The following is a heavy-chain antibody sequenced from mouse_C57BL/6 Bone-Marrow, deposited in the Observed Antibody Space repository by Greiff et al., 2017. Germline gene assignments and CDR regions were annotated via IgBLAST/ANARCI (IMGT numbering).Heavy chain of an antibody. CDR2: IYPGDGDT. J-gene: IGHJ3*01. CDR3: ARRVY. Sequence: QVQLQQSGPELVKPGASVKISCKASGYAFSSSWMNWVKQRPGKGLEWIGRIYPGDGDTNYNGKFKGKATRTADKSSSTAYMQLSSLTSEDSAVYFCARRVYWGQGTLVTVSA. CDR1: GYAFSSSW. V-gene: IGHV1-82*01.